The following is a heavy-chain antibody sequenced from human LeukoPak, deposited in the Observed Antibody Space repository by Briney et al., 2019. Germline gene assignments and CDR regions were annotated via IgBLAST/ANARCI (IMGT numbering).Heavy chain of an antibody. Sequence: GGSLRLSCAASGFTFSSYAMHWVRQAPGKGLEWVSTICTGGGTYYADSVKGRFTISRDSSKNTLFLQMNSLRAEDTAVYHCATDSDWGQGTLVTVSS. CDR1: GFTFSSYA. D-gene: IGHD2-21*02. CDR2: ICTGGGT. V-gene: IGHV3-53*01. CDR3: ATDSD. J-gene: IGHJ4*02.